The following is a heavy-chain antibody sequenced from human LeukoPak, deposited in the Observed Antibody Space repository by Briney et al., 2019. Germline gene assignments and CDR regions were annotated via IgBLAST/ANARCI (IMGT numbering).Heavy chain of an antibody. V-gene: IGHV4-4*07. D-gene: IGHD3-22*01. CDR1: GGSISSYY. J-gene: IGHJ4*02. Sequence: SETLSLTCTVSGGSISSYYWSWIRQPAGKGLEWIGRIYTSGSTNYNPSLKSRVTMSVDTSKNQVSLKLSPVTAADTAVYYCAREYYDSSGYYPEYYYFDYWGQGTLVTVSS. CDR3: AREYYDSSGYYPEYYYFDY. CDR2: IYTSGST.